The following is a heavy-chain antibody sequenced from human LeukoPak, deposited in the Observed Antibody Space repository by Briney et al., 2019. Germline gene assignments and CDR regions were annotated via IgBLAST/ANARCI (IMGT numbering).Heavy chain of an antibody. CDR2: IWYDGSNK. Sequence: PRRSLRLSCAASGFTFSSYGMHWVRQAPGKGLEWVAVIWYDGSNKYYADSVKGRFTISRDNSKITLYLQMNSLRAEDTAVYYCAGVSTGADYWGQGTLVTVSS. V-gene: IGHV3-33*01. CDR1: GFTFSSYG. J-gene: IGHJ4*02. CDR3: AGVSTGADY. D-gene: IGHD3-16*02.